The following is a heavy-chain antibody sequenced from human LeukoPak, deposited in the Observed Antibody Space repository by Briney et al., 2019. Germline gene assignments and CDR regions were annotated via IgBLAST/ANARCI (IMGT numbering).Heavy chain of an antibody. J-gene: IGHJ6*03. V-gene: IGHV1-2*02. CDR1: GYTFTAYN. CDR3: ARDGPLGYYYFYMDV. CDR2: INPNSGVT. Sequence: GASVKVSCKASGYTFTAYNIYWVRQAPGQGPEWMGWINPNSGVTACAQKFQGRVNMTRDTSIRTAYLDLAGLKSDDTAVYYCARDGPLGYYYFYMDVWGKGTTVIVS.